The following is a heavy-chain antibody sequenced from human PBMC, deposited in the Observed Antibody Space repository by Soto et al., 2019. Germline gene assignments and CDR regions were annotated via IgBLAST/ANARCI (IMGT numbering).Heavy chain of an antibody. D-gene: IGHD6-13*01. J-gene: IGHJ6*02. CDR3: AREGLSGYSSSPDYYYYGMDV. CDR1: GLTFSDYY. V-gene: IGHV3-11*01. Sequence: GGSLRLSCAASGLTFSDYYMSWIRQAPGKGLEWVSYISSSGSTIYYADSVKGRFTISRDNAKNSLYLQMNSLRAEDTAVYYCAREGLSGYSSSPDYYYYGMDVWGQGTTVTVSS. CDR2: ISSSGSTI.